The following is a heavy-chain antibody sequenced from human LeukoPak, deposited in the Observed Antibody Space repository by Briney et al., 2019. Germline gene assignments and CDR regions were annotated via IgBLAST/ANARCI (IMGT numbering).Heavy chain of an antibody. V-gene: IGHV4-30-4*01. D-gene: IGHD3-10*01. Sequence: SETLSLTCTVSGGSISSGDYYWSWIRQPPGKGLEWIGYIYYSGSTYYNPSLKSRVTISVVTSKNQFSLKLSSVTAADTAVYYCARGYEVVRGVIDYYYYGMDVWGKGTTVTVSS. CDR3: ARGYEVVRGVIDYYYYGMDV. CDR2: IYYSGST. CDR1: GGSISSGDYY. J-gene: IGHJ6*04.